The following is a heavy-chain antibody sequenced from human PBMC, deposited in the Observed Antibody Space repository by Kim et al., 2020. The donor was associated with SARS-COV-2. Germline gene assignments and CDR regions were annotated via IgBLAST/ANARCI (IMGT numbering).Heavy chain of an antibody. D-gene: IGHD6-19*01. J-gene: IGHJ4*02. CDR3: ARGGIAVAGTGFDY. Sequence: AHSVQSRFTISRDNAKNSLYLQMNSLRAEDTAVYCCARGGIAVAGTGFDYWGQGTLVTVSS. V-gene: IGHV3-21*01.